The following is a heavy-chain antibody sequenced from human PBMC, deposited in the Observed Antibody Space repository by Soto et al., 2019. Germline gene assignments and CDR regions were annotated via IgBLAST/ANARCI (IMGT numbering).Heavy chain of an antibody. J-gene: IGHJ4*02. CDR2: INHSGST. CDR1: GGSFSGYY. V-gene: IGHV4-34*01. CDR3: ARGRLKDCSGGSCYPPGFDY. D-gene: IGHD2-15*01. Sequence: QVQLQQWGAGLLKPSETLSLTCAVYGGSFSGYYWSWIRQPPGKGLEWIGEINHSGSTNYNPSLKIRVTISVDTSKNQFSLKLSSVTAADTAVYYCARGRLKDCSGGSCYPPGFDYWGQGTLVTVSS.